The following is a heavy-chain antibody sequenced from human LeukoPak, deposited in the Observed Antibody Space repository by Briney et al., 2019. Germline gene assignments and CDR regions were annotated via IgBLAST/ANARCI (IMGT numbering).Heavy chain of an antibody. CDR2: IYSDAST. CDR3: ARGGRRHVEY. Sequence: GGSLRLSCAASGFTVTSNYMSWVRQAPGKGLEWVSVIYSDASTYYADSVKGRFTISRHNSKNTLYLQMNSLRAEDTAVYYCARGGRRHVEYWGQGNLVTVSS. D-gene: IGHD2/OR15-2a*01. V-gene: IGHV3-53*01. J-gene: IGHJ4*02. CDR1: GFTVTSNY.